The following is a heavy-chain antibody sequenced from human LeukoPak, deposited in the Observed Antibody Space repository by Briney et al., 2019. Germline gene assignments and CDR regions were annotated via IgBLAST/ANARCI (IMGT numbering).Heavy chain of an antibody. CDR2: IIPIFGTA. CDR3: ARGRDGYNSYMFDY. CDR1: GGTFSSYA. V-gene: IGHV1-69*05. Sequence: GASVKVSCKASGGTFSSYAISWVRQAPGQGREWMGRIIPIFGTANYAQKFQGRVTIPTDESTSTAYMELSSLRSEDTAVYSCARGRDGYNSYMFDYWGQGTLVTVSS. J-gene: IGHJ4*02. D-gene: IGHD5-24*01.